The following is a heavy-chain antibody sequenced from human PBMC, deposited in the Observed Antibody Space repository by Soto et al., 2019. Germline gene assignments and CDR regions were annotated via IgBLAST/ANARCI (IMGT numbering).Heavy chain of an antibody. V-gene: IGHV1-3*01. Sequence: ASVKVSFKASGYTFTSHAIHWVRQAPGQRLEWMGWINAGNGNTKYSQKCQGRVTITRDTSATTAYMELSRLSSEDTAVYYCAKAQYYYGRSGYWFDPWGQGTLVTVS. J-gene: IGHJ5*02. CDR3: AKAQYYYGRSGYWFDP. CDR1: GYTFTSHA. D-gene: IGHD3-22*01. CDR2: INAGNGNT.